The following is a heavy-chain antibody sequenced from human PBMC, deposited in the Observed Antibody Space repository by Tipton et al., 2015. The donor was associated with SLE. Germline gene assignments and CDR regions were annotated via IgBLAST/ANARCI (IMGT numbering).Heavy chain of an antibody. V-gene: IGHV4-59*11. D-gene: IGHD6-6*01. CDR2: IYYSGST. J-gene: IGHJ1*01. CDR3: ARDTRSSRYFQH. CDR1: GGSISSHY. Sequence: TLSLTCTVSGGSISSHYWSWIRQPPGKGLEWIGYIYYSGSTNYNPSLKSRVTISVDTSKNQFSLKLSSVTAADTAVYSCARDTRSSRYFQHWGQGILVTVSS.